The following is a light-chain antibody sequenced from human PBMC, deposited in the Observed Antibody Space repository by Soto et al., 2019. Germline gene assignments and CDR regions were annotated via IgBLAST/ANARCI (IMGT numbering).Light chain of an antibody. Sequence: DIQMTHSPSSLSASVVYIVTITFRASQGISNYLALYQQKPGKVPKLLIYAASTLQSGVPSRFSGSGSGTDFTLTISSLQPEDVATYYCQKYNSAPWTFGQGTKVDIK. CDR1: QGISNY. V-gene: IGKV1-27*01. J-gene: IGKJ1*01. CDR2: AAS. CDR3: QKYNSAPWT.